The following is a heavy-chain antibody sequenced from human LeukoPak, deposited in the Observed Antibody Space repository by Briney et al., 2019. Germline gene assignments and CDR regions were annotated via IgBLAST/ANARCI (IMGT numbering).Heavy chain of an antibody. V-gene: IGHV4-61*02. D-gene: IGHD1-26*01. J-gene: IGHJ3*02. Sequence: SQTLSLTCTVSGGSISSGSYYWSWIRQPAGKGLEWIGRIYTSGSTNYNPSLKSRVTISVDTSKNQFSLKLSSVTAADTAVYYCARAILIVGATSDDFDIWGQGTMVTVSS. CDR2: IYTSGST. CDR3: ARAILIVGATSDDFDI. CDR1: GGSISSGSYY.